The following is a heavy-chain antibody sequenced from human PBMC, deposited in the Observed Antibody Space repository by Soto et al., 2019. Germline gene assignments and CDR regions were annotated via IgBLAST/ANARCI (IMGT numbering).Heavy chain of an antibody. D-gene: IGHD2-15*01. CDR3: CRRWFDP. V-gene: IGHV3-48*01. CDR2: ISSSSTI. CDR1: GFTFSSYS. J-gene: IGHJ5*02. Sequence: PGGSLRLSCAASGFTFSSYSMNWVRQAPGKGLEWVSYISSSSTIYYADSVKGRFTISRDNAKNSLYLQMNSLRAEDTAVYYCCRRWFDPWGQGTLVTVSS.